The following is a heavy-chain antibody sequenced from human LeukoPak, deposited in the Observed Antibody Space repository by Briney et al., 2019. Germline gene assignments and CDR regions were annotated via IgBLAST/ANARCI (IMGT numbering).Heavy chain of an antibody. CDR3: ARDPTTVTTIFDS. Sequence: KASETLSLTCTVSGGSISSYYWSWIRQPPGKGLDWIGYIYYNGNTNYNPSLKSRVSMSGDTSKNQVSLKLRSVTAADTAVYYCARDPTTVTTIFDSWGQGTLVTVSS. J-gene: IGHJ4*02. D-gene: IGHD4-17*01. CDR2: IYYNGNT. V-gene: IGHV4-59*12. CDR1: GGSISSYY.